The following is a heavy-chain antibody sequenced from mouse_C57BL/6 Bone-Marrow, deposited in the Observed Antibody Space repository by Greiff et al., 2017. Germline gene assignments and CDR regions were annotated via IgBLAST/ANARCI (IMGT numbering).Heavy chain of an antibody. CDR2: IHPNSGST. CDR1: GYTFTSYW. Sequence: QVQLQQPGAELVKPGASVKLSCKASGYTFTSYWMHWVKQRPGQGLEWIGMIHPNSGSTNYNEKFKSKATLTVDKSSSTAYMQLSSLTSSDSAVYYCARCHYYGSSYFDYWGQGTTLTVSS. J-gene: IGHJ2*01. D-gene: IGHD1-1*01. CDR3: ARCHYYGSSYFDY. V-gene: IGHV1-64*01.